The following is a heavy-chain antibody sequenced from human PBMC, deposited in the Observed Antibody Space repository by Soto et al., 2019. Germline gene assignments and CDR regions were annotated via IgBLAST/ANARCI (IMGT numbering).Heavy chain of an antibody. V-gene: IGHV1-69*13. CDR2: IIPIFGTA. CDR1: GGTFSSYA. J-gene: IGHJ6*02. Sequence: SVKVSCKASGGTFSSYAISWVRQAPGQGLEWMGGIIPIFGTANYAQKFQGRVTITADESTSTAYMELSSLRSEDTAVYYCARYCSGGSCLEADVWGQGTTVTVSS. D-gene: IGHD2-15*01. CDR3: ARYCSGGSCLEADV.